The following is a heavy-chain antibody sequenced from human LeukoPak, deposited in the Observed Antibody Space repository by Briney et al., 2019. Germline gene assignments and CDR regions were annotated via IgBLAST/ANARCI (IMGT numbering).Heavy chain of an antibody. J-gene: IGHJ5*02. CDR1: GGSISSYY. CDR2: IYTSGST. Sequence: SETLSLTCTVSGGSISSYYWSWIRQPAGKGLEWIGRIYTSGSTNYNPSLKSRVTMSVDTSKNQFSLKLSSVTAADTAVYYCARDYVYYDILTGYQCNWFDPWGQGTLVTVSS. V-gene: IGHV4-4*07. D-gene: IGHD3-9*01. CDR3: ARDYVYYDILTGYQCNWFDP.